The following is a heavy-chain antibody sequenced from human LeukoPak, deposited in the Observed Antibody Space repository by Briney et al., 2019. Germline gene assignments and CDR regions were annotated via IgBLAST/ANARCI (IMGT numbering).Heavy chain of an antibody. CDR2: INHSGST. J-gene: IGHJ4*02. CDR3: ARDLRGFFGY. Sequence: PAETLSLTCAVYGGSFSGYYWSWIRQPPGKGLEWIGEINHSGSTNYNPPLKGRVTISVDTSKNQFSLKLSSVTAADTAVYYYARDLRGFFGYWGQGTLVTVSS. D-gene: IGHD6-25*01. CDR1: GGSFSGYY. V-gene: IGHV4-34*01.